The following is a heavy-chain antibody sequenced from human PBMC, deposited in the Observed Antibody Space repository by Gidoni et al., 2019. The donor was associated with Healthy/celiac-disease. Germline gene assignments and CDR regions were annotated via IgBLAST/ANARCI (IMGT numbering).Heavy chain of an antibody. CDR2: INPNSGGT. Sequence: VQLVQSGAEVNKPGASVKVSCKASGYTFTGYYMHWVRQAPGQGLEWMGWINPNSGGTNYAQKFQGRVTMTRDTSISTAYMELSRLRPDDTAVYYCASSIAVAGTGLDYWGQGTLVTVSS. CDR3: ASSIAVAGTGLDY. V-gene: IGHV1-2*02. D-gene: IGHD6-19*01. J-gene: IGHJ4*02. CDR1: GYTFTGYY.